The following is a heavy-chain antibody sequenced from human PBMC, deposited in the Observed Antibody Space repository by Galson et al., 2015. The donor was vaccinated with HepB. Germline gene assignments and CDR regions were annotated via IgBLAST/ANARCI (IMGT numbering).Heavy chain of an antibody. J-gene: IGHJ4*02. V-gene: IGHV1-69*01. Sequence: VKVSCKASAGTFSTYAISWVRQAPGHGPEWMGGIIPIFRTTDYAQRFQGRVAITADESTSTAYMGLSSLRSEDTAIYYCATNYFERSAYLVWGQGTLVTVTS. D-gene: IGHD3-22*01. CDR2: IIPIFRTT. CDR3: ATNYFERSAYLV. CDR1: AGTFSTYA.